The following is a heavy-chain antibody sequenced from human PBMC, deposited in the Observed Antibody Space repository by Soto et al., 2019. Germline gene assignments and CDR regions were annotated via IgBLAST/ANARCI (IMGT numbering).Heavy chain of an antibody. Sequence: QVQLQQWGAGLLKPSETLSLTCAVYGGSFSGYYWSWIRQPPGKGLEWIGEINHSGSTNYNPSLKSRVTISVDTSKNQFSLKLSSVTAADTAVYYCARGGLYYDFWSGCPFDYRGQGTLVTVSS. CDR1: GGSFSGYY. J-gene: IGHJ4*02. V-gene: IGHV4-34*01. D-gene: IGHD3-3*01. CDR3: ARGGLYYDFWSGCPFDY. CDR2: INHSGST.